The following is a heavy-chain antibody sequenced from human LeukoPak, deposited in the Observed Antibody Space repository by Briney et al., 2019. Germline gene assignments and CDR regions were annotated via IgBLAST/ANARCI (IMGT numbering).Heavy chain of an antibody. CDR1: GFTVSSNS. CDR3: TRVGDYWELTNFDY. D-gene: IGHD1-26*01. Sequence: GGSLRLSCTVSGFTVSSNSMSWVRQAPGKGLEWVGFIRSKAYGGTTEYAASVKGRFTISRDDSKSIAYLQMNSLKTEDTAVYYCTRVGDYWELTNFDYWGQGTLVTVSS. CDR2: IRSKAYGGTT. V-gene: IGHV3-49*04. J-gene: IGHJ4*02.